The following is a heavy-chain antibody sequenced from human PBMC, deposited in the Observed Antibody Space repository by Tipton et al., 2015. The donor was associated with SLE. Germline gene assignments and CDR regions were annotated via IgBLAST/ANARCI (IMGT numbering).Heavy chain of an antibody. CDR3: ARPSFYGMDV. J-gene: IGHJ6*02. V-gene: IGHV4-39*07. Sequence: TLSLTCTVSGGSISSSSYYWGWIRQPPGKGLEWIGSIHYTGNTYYNPSLKSRVTISVDTSKNQFSLRLNSVTAADTAVYYCARPSFYGMDVWGQGTTVTVSS. CDR1: GGSISSSSYY. CDR2: IHYTGNT. D-gene: IGHD2-2*01.